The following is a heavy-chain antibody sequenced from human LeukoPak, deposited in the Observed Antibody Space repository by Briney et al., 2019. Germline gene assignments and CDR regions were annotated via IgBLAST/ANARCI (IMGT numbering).Heavy chain of an antibody. Sequence: GGSLRLSCAASGFTFSSYAMSWVRQAPGKGLEWVSAISGSGGSTYYADSVKGRFTISRDNSKNTLYLQMNSLRAEDTAVYCCAKDLGVTMVRGAQGAFDIWGQGTMVTVSS. CDR2: ISGSGGST. CDR1: GFTFSSYA. CDR3: AKDLGVTMVRGAQGAFDI. V-gene: IGHV3-23*01. D-gene: IGHD3-10*01. J-gene: IGHJ3*02.